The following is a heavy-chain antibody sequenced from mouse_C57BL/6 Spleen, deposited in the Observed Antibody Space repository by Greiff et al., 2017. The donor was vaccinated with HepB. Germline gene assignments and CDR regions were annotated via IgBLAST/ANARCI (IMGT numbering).Heavy chain of an antibody. CDR2: ISYDGSN. D-gene: IGHD2-3*01. V-gene: IGHV3-6*01. J-gene: IGHJ3*01. Sequence: DVKLQESGPGLVKPSQSLSLTCSVTGYSITSGYYWNWIRQFPGNKLEWMGYISYDGSNNYNPSLKNRISITRDTSKNQFFLKLNSVTTEDTATYYCASNGYYGWFAYWGQGTLVTVSA. CDR1: GYSITSGYY. CDR3: ASNGYYGWFAY.